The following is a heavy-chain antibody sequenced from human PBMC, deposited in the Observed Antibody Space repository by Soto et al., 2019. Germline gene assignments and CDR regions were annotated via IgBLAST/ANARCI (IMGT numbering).Heavy chain of an antibody. J-gene: IGHJ6*02. CDR1: GSTFTGYY. D-gene: IGHD1-26*01. V-gene: IGHV1-2*02. Sequence: ASGSTFTGYYMHWVRQAPGQGLEWMGWINPNSGGTNYAQKFQGRVTMTRDTSISTAYMELSRLRSDDTAVYYCARGGGSHDYGMDVWGQGTTVTVSS. CDR3: ARGGGSHDYGMDV. CDR2: INPNSGGT.